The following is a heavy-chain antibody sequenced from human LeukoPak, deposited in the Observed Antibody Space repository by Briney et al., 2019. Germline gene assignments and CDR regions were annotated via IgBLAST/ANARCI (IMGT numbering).Heavy chain of an antibody. CDR2: IHPGDAKT. Sequence: GESLKISCKTSGYNFANYWIDWVRQMPGKGLEWMGIIHPGDAKTKYSPSFQGQVTISADKSISTAYLQWSSLKASDTAMYYCARYGDYPGLFDYWGQGTLVTVSS. CDR3: ARYGDYPGLFDY. D-gene: IGHD4-17*01. CDR1: GYNFANYW. V-gene: IGHV5-51*01. J-gene: IGHJ4*02.